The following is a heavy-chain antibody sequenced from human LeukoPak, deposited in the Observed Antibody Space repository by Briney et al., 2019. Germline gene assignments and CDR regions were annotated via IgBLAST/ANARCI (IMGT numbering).Heavy chain of an antibody. D-gene: IGHD2-2*01. V-gene: IGHV1-2*02. CDR1: GYTFTGYY. CDR2: INPNSGGT. CDR3: ARAPDIVVVGAFDI. J-gene: IGHJ3*02. Sequence: ASVKVSCKASGYTFTGYYMHWVRQAPGQGLEWMGWINPNSGGTNYAQKFQGRVTMTRDTSISTAYMELSRLRSDDTAVYYCARAPDIVVVGAFDIWGQGTMVTVFS.